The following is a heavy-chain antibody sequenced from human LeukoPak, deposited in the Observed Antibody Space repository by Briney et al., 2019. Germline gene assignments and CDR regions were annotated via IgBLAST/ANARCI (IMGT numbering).Heavy chain of an antibody. CDR1: GFTFSSYT. D-gene: IGHD2/OR15-2a*01. Sequence: GGSLRLSCAASGFTFSSYTIHWVRQPPGKGLEWVAVISFDGSNKYYADSVKGRFTISRDNAKNSLYLQMNSLRAEDTAVYYCARLKGLSRGMDVWGQGTTVTVSS. V-gene: IGHV3-30-3*01. CDR3: ARLKGLSRGMDV. CDR2: ISFDGSNK. J-gene: IGHJ6*02.